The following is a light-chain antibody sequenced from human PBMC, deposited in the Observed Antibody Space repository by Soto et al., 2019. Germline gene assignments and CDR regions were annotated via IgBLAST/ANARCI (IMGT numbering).Light chain of an antibody. CDR1: SSDVGGYNY. CDR2: DVS. V-gene: IGLV2-14*01. J-gene: IGLJ2*01. Sequence: QSALTQPASVSGSPGQSITISCTGTSSDVGGYNYVSWYQQHPGKAPKLMIYDVSNRPSGVSNRFSGSKSGNTASLTNSGLQAEDEADYYGSSYTSSSTPVVFGGGTKLTV. CDR3: SSYTSSSTPVV.